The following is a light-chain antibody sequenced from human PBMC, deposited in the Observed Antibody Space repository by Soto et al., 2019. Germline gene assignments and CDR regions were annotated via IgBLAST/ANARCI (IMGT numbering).Light chain of an antibody. Sequence: DIQLTQSPSFLSASVGDRVTITCRASQAISSYLAWFQQRPGKAPKVLIYAASTLQSGVPTRFSGSASGTEFTLTICSLQPEDVATYFCQQLNSYPWTFGQGTKVEIK. J-gene: IGKJ1*01. CDR3: QQLNSYPWT. CDR2: AAS. V-gene: IGKV1-9*01. CDR1: QAISSY.